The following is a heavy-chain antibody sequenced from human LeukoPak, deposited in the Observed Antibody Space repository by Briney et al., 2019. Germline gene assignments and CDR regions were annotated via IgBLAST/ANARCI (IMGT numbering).Heavy chain of an antibody. J-gene: IGHJ4*02. CDR2: IASDGSST. Sequence: GGSLRLSCAASGFTFSSYWMNWVRQAPGKGLGWVSRIASDGSSTTYADSVKGRFSISRDNAKNTLYLQMNSLRVEDTAVYYCARGRPHGNDYWGQGTLVTVSS. V-gene: IGHV3-74*01. CDR3: ARGRPHGNDY. D-gene: IGHD4-23*01. CDR1: GFTFSSYW.